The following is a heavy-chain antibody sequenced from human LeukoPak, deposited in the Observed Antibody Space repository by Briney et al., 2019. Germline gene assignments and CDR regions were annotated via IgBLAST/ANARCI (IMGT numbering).Heavy chain of an antibody. J-gene: IGHJ2*01. CDR3: ASSGYGGNSGWYFDL. V-gene: IGHV3-7*01. CDR1: GFTFSSYW. CDR2: IKQDGSEK. Sequence: GRSLRLSCTVSGFTFSSYWMSWVRQAPGKGLEWVANIKQDGSEKYYVDSVKGRFTISRDNAKNSLYLQMNSLRAEDTAVYYCASSGYGGNSGWYFDLWGRGTLVTVSS. D-gene: IGHD4-23*01.